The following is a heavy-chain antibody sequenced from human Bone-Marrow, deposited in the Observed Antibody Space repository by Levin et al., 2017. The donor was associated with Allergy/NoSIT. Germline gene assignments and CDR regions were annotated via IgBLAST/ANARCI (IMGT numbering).Heavy chain of an antibody. V-gene: IGHV1-2*02. J-gene: IGHJ4*02. CDR3: ARDIGIVATIENFDY. CDR1: GYTFTGYY. D-gene: IGHD5-12*01. CDR2: INPNSGGT. Sequence: ASVKVSCKASGYTFTGYYMHWVRQAPGQGLEWMGWINPNSGGTNYAQKFQGRVTMTRDTSISTAYMELSRLRSDDTAVYYCARDIGIVATIENFDYWGQGTLVTVSS.